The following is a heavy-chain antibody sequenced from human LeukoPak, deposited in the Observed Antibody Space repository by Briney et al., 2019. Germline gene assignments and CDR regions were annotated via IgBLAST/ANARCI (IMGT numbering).Heavy chain of an antibody. CDR2: INPSSGGT. J-gene: IGHJ4*02. CDR3: AGEGIAAAAFDY. Sequence: GASVKVSCKASGYTFTGYYMHWVRQAPGQGLEWMGWINPSSGGTNYAQNFQGRVTMTRDTSISTAYMELSRLRSDDTAVYYCAGEGIAAAAFDYWGQGTLVTVFS. CDR1: GYTFTGYY. D-gene: IGHD6-13*01. V-gene: IGHV1-2*02.